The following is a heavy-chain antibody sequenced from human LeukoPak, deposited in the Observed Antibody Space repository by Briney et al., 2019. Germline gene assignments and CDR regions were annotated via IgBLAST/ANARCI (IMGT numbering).Heavy chain of an antibody. CDR2: INPSGGTT. D-gene: IGHD2-2*01. CDR1: GYTFTSYH. CDR3: ARGVPAAMMRPSYNWFDP. V-gene: IGHV1-46*01. Sequence: ASVKVSCKASGYTFTSYHMHWVRQAPGQGLEWMGIINPSGGTTNYAQKFRGRVTMTRDMSTSTVYMELSSLRSDDTAVYYCARGVPAAMMRPSYNWFDPWGQGTLVTVSS. J-gene: IGHJ5*02.